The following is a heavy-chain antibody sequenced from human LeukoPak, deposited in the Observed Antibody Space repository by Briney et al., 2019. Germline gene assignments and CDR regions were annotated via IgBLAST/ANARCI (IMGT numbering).Heavy chain of an antibody. Sequence: PGRSLRLSCAASGFTFSSYWMSWVRQAQGKWREWVATIKQDGGEKYYVDSVKGRFTISRDNAKNSLYLQMNSLRAEDTAVYYCARSNGITIFGVVIRGGYYYYMDVWGKGTTVTVSS. CDR2: IKQDGGEK. CDR3: ARSNGITIFGVVIRGGYYYYMDV. V-gene: IGHV3-7*01. D-gene: IGHD3-3*01. J-gene: IGHJ6*03. CDR1: GFTFSSYW.